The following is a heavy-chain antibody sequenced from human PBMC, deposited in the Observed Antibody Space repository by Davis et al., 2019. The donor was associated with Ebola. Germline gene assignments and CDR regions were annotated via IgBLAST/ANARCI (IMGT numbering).Heavy chain of an antibody. Sequence: SETLSLTCTVSGGSISSYYWSWIRQPPGKGLEWIGYIYYSGSTNYNPSLKSRVTISVDMSKNQFSLKLSSVTAADTAVYYCAREETYNGTYYIDYWGQGTLVTVSS. CDR3: AREETYNGTYYIDY. V-gene: IGHV4-59*01. J-gene: IGHJ4*02. D-gene: IGHD1-26*01. CDR2: IYYSGST. CDR1: GGSISSYY.